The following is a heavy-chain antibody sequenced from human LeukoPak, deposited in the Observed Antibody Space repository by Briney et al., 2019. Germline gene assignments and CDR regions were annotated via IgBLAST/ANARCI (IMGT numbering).Heavy chain of an antibody. Sequence: HPGGSLRLSCAASGFTFSSYAMSWVRQAPGKGLEWVSIISGSDGNTYYADSVKGRFTISRDNSKNTLYLQMNSLRAEDTAVYYCAKSYGYGFDYWGQGTLVTVSS. D-gene: IGHD5-18*01. CDR1: GFTFSSYA. CDR2: ISGSDGNT. V-gene: IGHV3-23*01. J-gene: IGHJ4*02. CDR3: AKSYGYGFDY.